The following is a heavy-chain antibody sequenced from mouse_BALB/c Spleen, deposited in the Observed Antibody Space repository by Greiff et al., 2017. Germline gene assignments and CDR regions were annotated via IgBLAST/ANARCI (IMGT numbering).Heavy chain of an antibody. CDR2: ISSGGST. D-gene: IGHD1-1*01. Sequence: VESGGGLVKPGGSLKLSCAASGFTFSSYAMSWVRQTPEKRLEWVASISSGGSTYYPDSVKGRFTISRDNARNILYLQMSSLRSEDTAMYYCARGRDYGSSYVPYWGQGTLVTVSA. J-gene: IGHJ3*01. CDR3: ARGRDYGSSYVPY. V-gene: IGHV5-6-5*01. CDR1: GFTFSSYA.